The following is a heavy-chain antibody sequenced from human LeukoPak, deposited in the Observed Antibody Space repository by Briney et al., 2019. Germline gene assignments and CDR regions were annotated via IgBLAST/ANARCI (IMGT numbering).Heavy chain of an antibody. CDR2: ISSSSSYI. CDR1: GFTFSSYS. D-gene: IGHD3-3*01. J-gene: IGHJ4*02. Sequence: GGSLTLSCAASGFTFSSYSMNWVRKAPGKGLERVSFISSSSSYIYYSDSVKARFTIPGNNAKDSLYLQMNSLRAEDTAVYSCARGGPYTIFGVVSFDYWGQGTLVTVSS. CDR3: ARGGPYTIFGVVSFDY. V-gene: IGHV3-21*01.